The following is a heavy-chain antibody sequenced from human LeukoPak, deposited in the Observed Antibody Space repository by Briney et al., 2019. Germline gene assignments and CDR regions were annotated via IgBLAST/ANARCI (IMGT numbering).Heavy chain of an antibody. D-gene: IGHD6-19*01. CDR2: IRYDGSNK. J-gene: IGHJ4*02. V-gene: IGHV3-30*02. CDR3: AKGRYSSGWYMKDY. CDR1: GFTFSSYG. Sequence: GGSLRLSCAASGFTFSSYGMHWVRQAPGKGLEWVAFIRYDGSNKYYADSVKGRFTISRDNSKNTLYLQMNSLRAEDTAVYYCAKGRYSSGWYMKDYWGQGTLVTVSS.